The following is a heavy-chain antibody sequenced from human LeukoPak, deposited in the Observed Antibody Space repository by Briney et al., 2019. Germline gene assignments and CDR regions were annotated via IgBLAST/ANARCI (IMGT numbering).Heavy chain of an antibody. CDR1: GGTFSSYA. Sequence: ASVKVSCKASGGTFSSYAISWVRQAPGQGLEWMGGIIPILGTANYAQKFQGRVTITADESTSTAYMELSSLRSEDTAVYYCALSSGYYYSVDYWGQGTLVTVSS. CDR2: IIPILGTA. V-gene: IGHV1-69*13. CDR3: ALSSGYYYSVDY. D-gene: IGHD3-22*01. J-gene: IGHJ4*02.